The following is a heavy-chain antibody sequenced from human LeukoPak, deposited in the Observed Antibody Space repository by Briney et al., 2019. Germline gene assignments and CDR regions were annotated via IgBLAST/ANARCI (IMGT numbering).Heavy chain of an antibody. CDR2: ISAYNGNT. CDR3: ARVYCSGGSCYSLDY. CDR1: GYTFTSYG. D-gene: IGHD2-15*01. Sequence: ASVKVSCKASGYTFTSYGFTWVRQAPGQGLEWMGWISAYNGNTDYAQKFQGRVTMTTDTSTSTAYMELRSPRSDDTAVYYCARVYCSGGSCYSLDYWGQGTLVTVSS. J-gene: IGHJ4*02. V-gene: IGHV1-18*01.